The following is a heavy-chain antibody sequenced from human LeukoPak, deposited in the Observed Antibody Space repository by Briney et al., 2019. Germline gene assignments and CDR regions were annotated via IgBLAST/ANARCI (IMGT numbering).Heavy chain of an antibody. V-gene: IGHV3-23*01. CDR2: ISGSGGST. CDR3: AKNPRQYYYDSSGYFIDY. D-gene: IGHD3-22*01. J-gene: IGHJ4*02. Sequence: GGSLRLSCAASGFTFSSYAMSWVRQAPGKGLEWVSAISGSGGSTYYADSVKGRFTISRDNSKNTLYLQMNSLRAEDTAVYYCAKNPRQYYYDSSGYFIDYWGQGALVTVSS. CDR1: GFTFSSYA.